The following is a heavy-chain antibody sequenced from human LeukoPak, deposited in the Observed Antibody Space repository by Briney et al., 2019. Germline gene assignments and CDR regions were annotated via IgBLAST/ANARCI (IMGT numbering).Heavy chain of an antibody. D-gene: IGHD6-6*01. J-gene: IGHJ3*02. Sequence: GGSLRLSCAASGFTVSSNYMSWVRQAPGKGLEWVSVIYSGGTTYYADSAKGRFTISRDNSKNTLYLQMNSLRAEDTAVYYCARMKNPEYSSSSAAFDIWGQGTMVTVSS. CDR1: GFTVSSNY. V-gene: IGHV3-53*01. CDR2: IYSGGTT. CDR3: ARMKNPEYSSSSAAFDI.